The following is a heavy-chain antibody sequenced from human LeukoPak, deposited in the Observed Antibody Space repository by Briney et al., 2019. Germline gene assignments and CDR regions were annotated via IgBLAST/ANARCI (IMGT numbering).Heavy chain of an antibody. CDR3: ARNEQAHCGGDCYQHWFDP. D-gene: IGHD2-21*02. V-gene: IGHV3-23*01. CDR1: GFTLRSYV. CDR2: ISGSGDST. Sequence: PGGSLRLSCVASGFTLRSYVMNWVRQTPGKGLEWVSSISGSGDSTFYADSVKGRFSISRDNSKNTLYLQMNSLRAEDTAVYYCARNEQAHCGGDCYQHWFDPWGQGTLVTVSS. J-gene: IGHJ5*02.